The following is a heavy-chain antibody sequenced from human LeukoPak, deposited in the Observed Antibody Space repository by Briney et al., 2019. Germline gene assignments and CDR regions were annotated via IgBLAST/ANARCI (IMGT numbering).Heavy chain of an antibody. CDR1: NGSFSGYY. CDR2: INHSGGT. Sequence: SETLSLTCAVYNGSFSGYYWSWIRQSPGKGLEWIGEINHSGGTNYNPSLKSRLTISVDTSKNQFSLKLSSVTAADTAVYYCARGEGQPGGGSGWHYYYYYMDVWGKGTTVTVSS. J-gene: IGHJ6*03. D-gene: IGHD6-19*01. V-gene: IGHV4-34*01. CDR3: ARGEGQPGGGSGWHYYYYYMDV.